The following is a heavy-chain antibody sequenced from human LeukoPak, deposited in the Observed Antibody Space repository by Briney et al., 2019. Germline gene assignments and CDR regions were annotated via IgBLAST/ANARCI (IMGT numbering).Heavy chain of an antibody. J-gene: IGHJ4*02. V-gene: IGHV3-72*01. CDR3: ARVSGNYDY. CDR2: TRNKANRYTT. CDR1: GFTFSDRN. Sequence: GGSLRLSCVASGFTFSDRNMDWVRQGPGKGLEWVGRTRNKANRYTTGYAASVKGRFTISRDNSKNSLYLQMNSLKTEDTAVYYCARVSGNYDYWGQGTLVTVSS. D-gene: IGHD3-10*01.